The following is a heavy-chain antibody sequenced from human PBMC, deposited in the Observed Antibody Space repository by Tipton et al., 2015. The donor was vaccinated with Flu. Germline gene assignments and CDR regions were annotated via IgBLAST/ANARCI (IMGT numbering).Heavy chain of an antibody. CDR1: GYSISSGYY. V-gene: IGHV4-38-2*02. Sequence: TLSLTCSVSGYSISSGYYWGWIRQPPGKGLEWIGSIYHTGSTYYNPSLTSRVTVSADTSKKQFSLKLTSVTAADTAVYYCASKVANWGVWEPLDYWGHGTLVTVSS. D-gene: IGHD7-27*01. CDR2: IYHTGST. CDR3: ASKVANWGVWEPLDY. J-gene: IGHJ4*01.